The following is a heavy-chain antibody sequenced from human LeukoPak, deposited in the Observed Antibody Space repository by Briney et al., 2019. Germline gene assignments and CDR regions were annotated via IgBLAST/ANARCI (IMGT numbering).Heavy chain of an antibody. CDR1: GFTFSTYW. J-gene: IGHJ6*02. D-gene: IGHD2-15*01. Sequence: QSGGSLRLSCAASGFTFSTYWMHWVRQVPGKGLVWVSRINGDGSNTAYADAVKGRFTISRDNAKNTLFLEMNSLRDEDTAVYYCASAGSCSGGSCYSHYYYYYGLHVWGQGTTVTVSS. V-gene: IGHV3-74*01. CDR3: ASAGSCSGGSCYSHYYYYYGLHV. CDR2: INGDGSNT.